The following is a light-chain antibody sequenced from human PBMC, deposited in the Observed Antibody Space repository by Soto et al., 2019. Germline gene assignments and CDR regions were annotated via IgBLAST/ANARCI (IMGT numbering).Light chain of an antibody. V-gene: IGKV3-15*01. CDR1: QSVRSN. CDR3: QQYNTWPLF. J-gene: IGKJ3*01. Sequence: EIVMTQSPATLSVSPGERATLSCRASQSVRSNVAWYQQKPGQAPRLLIYGASTRATGIPARFSGSGSGTEFTLXIXSLQSEDFAXYYCQQYNTWPLFFGPGTKVDIK. CDR2: GAS.